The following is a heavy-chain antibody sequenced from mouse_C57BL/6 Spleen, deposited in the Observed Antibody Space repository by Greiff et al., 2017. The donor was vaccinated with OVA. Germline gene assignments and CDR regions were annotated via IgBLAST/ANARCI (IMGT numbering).Heavy chain of an antibody. CDR3: ARDGNYREYFDV. D-gene: IGHD2-1*01. V-gene: IGHV1-54*01. CDR2: INPGSGGT. Sequence: QVQLQQSGAELVRPGTSVKVSCKASGYAFTNYLIEWVKQRPGQGLEWIGVINPGSGGTNYNEKFKGKATLTADKSSSTAYMQLSSLTSEDSAVYFCARDGNYREYFDVWGTGTTVTVSS. J-gene: IGHJ1*03. CDR1: GYAFTNYL.